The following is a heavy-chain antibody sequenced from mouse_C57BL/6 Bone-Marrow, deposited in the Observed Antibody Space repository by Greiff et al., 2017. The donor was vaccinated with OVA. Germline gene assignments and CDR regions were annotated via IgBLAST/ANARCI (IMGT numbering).Heavy chain of an antibody. CDR3: ARQGRELLDY. J-gene: IGHJ2*01. CDR1: GFTFSSYG. V-gene: IGHV5-6*01. Sequence: VQLKESGGDLVKPGGSLKLSCAASGFTFSSYGMSWVRQTPDKRLEWVATISSGGSYTYYPDSVKGRFTISRDNAKNTLYLQMSSLKSEDTAMYYCARQGRELLDYWGQGTTLTVSS. D-gene: IGHD2-1*01. CDR2: ISSGGSYT.